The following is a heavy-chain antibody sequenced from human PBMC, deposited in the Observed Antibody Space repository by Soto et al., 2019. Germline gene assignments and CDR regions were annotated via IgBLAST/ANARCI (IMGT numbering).Heavy chain of an antibody. Sequence: SETLSLTCTVCGGSISSYYWSWVRQSPGKGLEWIGEINNSENTNYNPSLKSRVTISVDTSKNQFSLKLSSVTAADTAVYYCAKAGEGEDDYGYYFDYWGQGTLVTVSS. D-gene: IGHD4-17*01. CDR2: INNSENT. CDR1: GGSISSYY. J-gene: IGHJ4*02. V-gene: IGHV4-59*12. CDR3: AKAGEGEDDYGYYFDY.